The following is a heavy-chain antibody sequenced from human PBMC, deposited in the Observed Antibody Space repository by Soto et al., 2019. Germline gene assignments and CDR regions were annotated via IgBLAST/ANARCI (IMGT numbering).Heavy chain of an antibody. V-gene: IGHV3-23*01. D-gene: IGHD3-10*01. CDR3: AKDPFSDYGSGSYYIDY. Sequence: GGSLRLSCAASGFTFSSYAMSWVRQAPGKGLEWVSAISGSGGSTYYADSVKGRFTISRDNSKNTLYLQMNSLRAEDTAVYYCAKDPFSDYGSGSYYIDYWGQGTLVTVSS. CDR1: GFTFSSYA. J-gene: IGHJ4*02. CDR2: ISGSGGST.